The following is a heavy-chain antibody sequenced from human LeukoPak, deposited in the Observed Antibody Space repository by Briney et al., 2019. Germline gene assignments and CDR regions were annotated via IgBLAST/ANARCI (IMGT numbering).Heavy chain of an antibody. CDR2: MNPNSGNT. CDR1: RDTFSSYA. CDR3: ARQFVAAVANWFDP. V-gene: IGHV1-8*03. J-gene: IGHJ5*02. Sequence: GASVKVSCKASRDTFSSYAISWVRQAPGQGREWMRWMNPNSGNTVYAQKFQGRVTITRNTSISTAYMELSSLRSDDTAVNYCARQFVAAVANWFDPWGQRTLVTACS. D-gene: IGHD6-13*01.